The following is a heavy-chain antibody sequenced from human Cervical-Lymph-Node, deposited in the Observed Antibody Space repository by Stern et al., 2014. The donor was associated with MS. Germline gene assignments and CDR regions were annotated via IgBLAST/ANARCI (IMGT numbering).Heavy chain of an antibody. V-gene: IGHV5-51*03. CDR2: IYPGNSDT. CDR3: ARPGDDTAKYGLDV. CDR1: GYSFATSW. D-gene: IGHD5-18*01. Sequence: VQLVESGAEVKKPGESLKISCKGSGYSFATSWIGWVRQMPGKGLGWMGSIYPGNSDTRYSPSFQGQVTISADKSISTAYLHWSSLKASDTAMYYCARPGDDTAKYGLDVWGQGTTVTVSS. J-gene: IGHJ6*02.